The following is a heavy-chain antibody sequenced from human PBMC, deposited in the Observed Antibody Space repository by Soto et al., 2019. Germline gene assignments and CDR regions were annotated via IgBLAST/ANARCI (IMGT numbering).Heavy chain of an antibody. D-gene: IGHD6-13*01. CDR1: GFTFSSYS. J-gene: IGHJ4*02. CDR2: ISSSSSYI. V-gene: IGHV3-21*01. Sequence: GGSLRLSCAASGFTFSSYSMNWVRQAPGKGLEWVSSISSSSSYIYYADSVKGRFTISRDNAKNSLYLQMNSLRAEDTAVYYCASQGEAAEFLFWGQGTLVTVSS. CDR3: ASQGEAAEFLF.